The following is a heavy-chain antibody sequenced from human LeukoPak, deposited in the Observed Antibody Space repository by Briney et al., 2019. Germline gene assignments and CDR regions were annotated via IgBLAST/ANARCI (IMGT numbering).Heavy chain of an antibody. D-gene: IGHD2-2*01. CDR3: ARDDSWVSTSYCDSTGCYPNWFDP. Sequence: GASVKVSCKASGYTFTGYYIHWVRQAPGQGLEWMGWINPNSGGTNYAQKLQGRVTMTTDTSTNTAYMDLRSLRSDDTAVYYCARDDSWVSTSYCDSTGCYPNWFDPWGQGTLVTVSS. J-gene: IGHJ5*02. CDR2: INPNSGGT. CDR1: GYTFTGYY. V-gene: IGHV1-2*02.